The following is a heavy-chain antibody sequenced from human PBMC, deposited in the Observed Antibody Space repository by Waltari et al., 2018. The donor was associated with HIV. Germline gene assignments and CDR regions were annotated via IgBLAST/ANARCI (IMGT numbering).Heavy chain of an antibody. CDR2: MFHRGTP. CDR1: GYSISAGYY. Sequence: VRLQESGPSEVKPSETLSLTCRVSGYSISAGYYWGWIRQSPGKGLEWIGTMFHRGTPYYNPSLQSRVSMSIDSSKTQFSLTLTSVTAADTAMYYCATVSTITTEKYFDYWGRGMLVTV. J-gene: IGHJ4*01. V-gene: IGHV4-38-2*01. D-gene: IGHD5-12*01. CDR3: ATVSTITTEKYFDY.